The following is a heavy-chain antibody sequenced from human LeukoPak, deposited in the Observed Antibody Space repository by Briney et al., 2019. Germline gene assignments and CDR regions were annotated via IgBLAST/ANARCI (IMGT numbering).Heavy chain of an antibody. Sequence: ASVKVSCKASGSTFTLYFMHWVRQPPGQGIEGMGIINPSGGSTSYAQKIQGRVTMTRATSTSTVYMELSSLRSEDTAVYYCARVELNYGMDVWGQGTTVTVSS. CDR3: ARVELNYGMDV. CDR2: INPSGGST. CDR1: GSTFTLYF. V-gene: IGHV1-46*01. J-gene: IGHJ6*02. D-gene: IGHD1-7*01.